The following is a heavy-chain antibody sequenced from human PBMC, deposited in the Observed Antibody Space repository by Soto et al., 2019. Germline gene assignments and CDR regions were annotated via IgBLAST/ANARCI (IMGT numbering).Heavy chain of an antibody. CDR1: GGTFSSYT. Sequence: QVQLVQSGAEVKKPGSPVKVSCKASGGTFSSYTISWVRQAPGQGLEWMGRIIPILGIANYAQKFQGRVTITADKSTSTAYMELSSLRSEDTAVYYCARGNYGDYVSLGYWGQGTLVTVSS. CDR2: IIPILGIA. J-gene: IGHJ4*02. V-gene: IGHV1-69*02. D-gene: IGHD4-17*01. CDR3: ARGNYGDYVSLGY.